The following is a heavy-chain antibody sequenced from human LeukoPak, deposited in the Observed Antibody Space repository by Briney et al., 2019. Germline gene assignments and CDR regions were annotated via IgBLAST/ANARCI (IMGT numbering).Heavy chain of an antibody. CDR1: VYTFTSYG. J-gene: IGHJ4*02. CDR2: ISAYNGNT. V-gene: IGHV1-18*01. D-gene: IGHD1-26*01. Sequence: ASVKVSCKASVYTFTSYGISWVRQAPGQGLEWMGWISAYNGNTNYAQKLQGRVTMTSETSTSTAYMELNGPRTYHWAVSYCAREQSVGAAFHYWGQGTLVTVSS. CDR3: AREQSVGAAFHY.